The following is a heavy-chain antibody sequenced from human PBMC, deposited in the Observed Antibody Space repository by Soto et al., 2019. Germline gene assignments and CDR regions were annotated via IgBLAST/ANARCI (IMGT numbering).Heavy chain of an antibody. D-gene: IGHD3-3*01. CDR2: IYHSGST. CDR3: ARVVTIFGVVIDWFDP. CDR1: GYSINSGYY. V-gene: IGHV4-38-2*01. J-gene: IGHJ5*02. Sequence: PSETLSLTCAVSGYSINSGYYWGWIRQPPGKGLEWIGSIYHSGSTYYNPSLKSRVTISVDTSKNQFSLKLSSVTAADIAVYYCARVVTIFGVVIDWFDPWGQGTLVTVSS.